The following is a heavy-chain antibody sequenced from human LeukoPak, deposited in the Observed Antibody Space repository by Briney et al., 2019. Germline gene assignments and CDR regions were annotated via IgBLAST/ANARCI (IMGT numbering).Heavy chain of an antibody. CDR1: GFTSSSYE. CDR2: ISSSDLTI. V-gene: IGHV3-48*03. Sequence: GGSLRLSCVPSGFTSSSYEMNWGCQAPGKGREWVSYISSSDLTIYYADSVKGRLTISRDNSRNSVFLQMNSLRPEDTALYHCAKEVDCPSDCLFFHSWGQGTLVTVSS. CDR3: AKEVDCPSDCLFFHS. D-gene: IGHD2-21*02. J-gene: IGHJ4*02.